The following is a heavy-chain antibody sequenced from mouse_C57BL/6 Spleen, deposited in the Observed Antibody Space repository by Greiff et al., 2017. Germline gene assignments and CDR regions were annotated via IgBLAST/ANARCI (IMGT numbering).Heavy chain of an antibody. Sequence: VQLQQSGAELVKPGASVKLSCTASGFNIKDYYMHWVKQRTEEGLEGIGRIEPEDGGNKYAPKFKGKATITADTSYNQAYLQLSSLTSEDTTVYYCARATTVVAPFADWAQGTLATVSA. CDR1: GFNIKDYY. V-gene: IGHV14-2*01. J-gene: IGHJ3*01. CDR3: ARATTVVAPFAD. D-gene: IGHD1-1*01. CDR2: IEPEDGGN.